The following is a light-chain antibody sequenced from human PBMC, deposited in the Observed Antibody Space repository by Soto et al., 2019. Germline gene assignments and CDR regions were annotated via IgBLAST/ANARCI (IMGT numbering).Light chain of an antibody. CDR2: DAS. V-gene: IGKV1-13*01. CDR3: HQFSNYPRT. J-gene: IGKJ4*01. CDR1: QGISSA. Sequence: AIQLTQSPSSLSASVGDRVSITCRASQGISSALACYQQKPGKAPKLLIIDASNLESGVPSRFSGSGSGTDFTLTISSLQPEDFATYYCHQFSNYPRTFGGGTKVEI.